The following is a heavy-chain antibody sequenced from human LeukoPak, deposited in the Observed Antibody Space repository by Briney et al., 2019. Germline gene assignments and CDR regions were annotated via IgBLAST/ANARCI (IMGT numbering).Heavy chain of an antibody. J-gene: IGHJ1*01. D-gene: IGHD6-13*01. CDR3: AKVLGSSWYDWQH. Sequence: GGSLRLSCAASGFTFSSYAMSWVRQAPGKGLEWVSAISGNGVNTYYADSVKGRFTISRDNSKNTLYLQMNSLRAGDTAVYYCAKVLGSSWYDWQHWGQGTLVNVSS. V-gene: IGHV3-23*01. CDR2: ISGNGVNT. CDR1: GFTFSSYA.